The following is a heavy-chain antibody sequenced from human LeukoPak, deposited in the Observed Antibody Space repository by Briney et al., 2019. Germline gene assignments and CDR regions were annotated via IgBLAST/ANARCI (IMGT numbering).Heavy chain of an antibody. J-gene: IGHJ4*02. CDR2: ISGSGGST. D-gene: IGHD6-19*01. Sequence: GGSLRLSCAASGFTFSSYAMSWVRQAPGKGLEWVSAISGSGGSTYYADSVKGRFTVSRDNAKNSLYLQMNSLRAGDTGVYYCTKLAVASADSWGQGTLVTVSS. CDR1: GFTFSSYA. V-gene: IGHV3-23*01. CDR3: TKLAVASADS.